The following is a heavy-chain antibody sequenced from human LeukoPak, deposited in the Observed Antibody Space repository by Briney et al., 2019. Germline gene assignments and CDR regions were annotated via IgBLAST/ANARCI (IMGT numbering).Heavy chain of an antibody. D-gene: IGHD3-3*01. CDR3: ARAGTYYDFWSGYISVYFDY. J-gene: IGHJ4*02. Sequence: PGGSLRLSCAASGFTVSSSYMSWVRQAPGKGLEWVSIVYSGGNTYYADSVKGRLTISRDNSRNMVYLQMNSLRAEDTAVYYCARAGTYYDFWSGYISVYFDYWGQGTLVTVSS. CDR1: GFTVSSSY. CDR2: VYSGGNT. V-gene: IGHV3-53*05.